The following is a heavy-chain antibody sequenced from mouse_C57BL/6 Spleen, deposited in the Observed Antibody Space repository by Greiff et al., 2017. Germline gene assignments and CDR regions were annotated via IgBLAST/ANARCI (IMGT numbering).Heavy chain of an antibody. V-gene: IGHV2-5*01. CDR2: IWRGGST. D-gene: IGHD2-2*01. J-gene: IGHJ1*03. CDR3: AKNGYDDWYFDV. Sequence: VKLVESGPGLVQPSQSLSITCTVSGFSLPSYGVHWVRQSPGKGLEWLGVIWRGGSTDYNAAFMSRLSITKDNSKSQVFFKMNSLQADDTAIYYCAKNGYDDWYFDVWGTGTTVTVSS. CDR1: GFSLPSYG.